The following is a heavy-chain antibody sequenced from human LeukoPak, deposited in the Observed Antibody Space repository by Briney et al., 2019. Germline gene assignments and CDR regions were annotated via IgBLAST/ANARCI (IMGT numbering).Heavy chain of an antibody. J-gene: IGHJ1*01. V-gene: IGHV1-18*01. CDR1: GYTFTSYG. D-gene: IGHD6-6*01. CDR3: ARDVFEYSSSAGVL. CDR2: IGAYNGNT. Sequence: GASVKVSCKASGYTFTSYGIGWVRQAPGQGLEWMGWIGAYNGNTNYAQKLQGRVTMTTDTSTSTAYMELRSLRSDDTAVYYCARDVFEYSSSAGVLWGQGTLVTVSS.